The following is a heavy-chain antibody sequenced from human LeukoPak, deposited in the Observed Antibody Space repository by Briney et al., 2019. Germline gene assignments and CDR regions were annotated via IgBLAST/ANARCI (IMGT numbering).Heavy chain of an antibody. Sequence: SETLSLTCTVSGGSISSYYWSWIRQPPGKGLEWIGYIYYSGSTNYNPSLKSRVTISVDTSKNQFSLKLSSVPAADTAVYYCARQLYYYDSSGYYGGFDYWGQGTLVTVSS. J-gene: IGHJ4*02. CDR3: ARQLYYYDSSGYYGGFDY. V-gene: IGHV4-59*08. D-gene: IGHD3-22*01. CDR1: GGSISSYY. CDR2: IYYSGST.